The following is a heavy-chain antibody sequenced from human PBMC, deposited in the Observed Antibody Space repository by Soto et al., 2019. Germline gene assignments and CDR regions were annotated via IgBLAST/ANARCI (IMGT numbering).Heavy chain of an antibody. CDR1: GFIFSDYY. Sequence: QVQLVESGGGLVKPGGSLRLSCAASGFIFSDYYMTWIRQAPGKGLEWLSCSSNRDRSTYYADSVKDRFVVFKDNAKNLVYLQMNSLRAEDTAVYFCARAWKIEKFGVISMSKGLDVWGQGTTVTVSS. CDR3: ARAWKIEKFGVISMSKGLDV. V-gene: IGHV3-11*01. CDR2: SSNRDRST. D-gene: IGHD3-3*01. J-gene: IGHJ6*02.